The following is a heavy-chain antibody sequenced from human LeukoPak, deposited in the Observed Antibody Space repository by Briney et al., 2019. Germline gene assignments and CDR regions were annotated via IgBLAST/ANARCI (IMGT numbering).Heavy chain of an antibody. CDR3: ARRLGYCSRTSCPYFDY. J-gene: IGHJ4*02. V-gene: IGHV1-18*01. CDR2: SIGYSGKA. D-gene: IGHD2-2*01. Sequence: ASVKVSCKVPDYMLTSFGVSWVRQAPGQGLEWIGWSIGYSGKANYAQKLQDRITMTTDLSTSTVYMELKSLTSDDTAMYYCARRLGYCSRTSCPYFDYWGQGTLVTVSS. CDR1: DYMLTSFG.